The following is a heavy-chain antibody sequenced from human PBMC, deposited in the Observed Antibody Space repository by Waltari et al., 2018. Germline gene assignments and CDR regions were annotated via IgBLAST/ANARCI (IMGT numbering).Heavy chain of an antibody. CDR3: VRGGLHLGEEN. Sequence: QVQLQESGPGLVKPSQTLSLTCTVPGGPISSGDYSWSWIRQPPGKGLEWIGYIYYSGSTYYNPSLKSRVTISVDTSKNQFSLKLSSVTAAYTAVYYCVRGGLHLGEENWGQGTLVTVSS. J-gene: IGHJ4*02. D-gene: IGHD3-16*01. CDR1: GGPISSGDYS. V-gene: IGHV4-30-4*08. CDR2: IYYSGST.